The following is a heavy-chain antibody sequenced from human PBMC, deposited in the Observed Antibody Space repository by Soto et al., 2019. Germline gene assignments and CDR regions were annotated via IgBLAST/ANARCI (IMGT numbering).Heavy chain of an antibody. CDR1: GFTFRSYA. CDR3: ARRGIQLGYGGY. Sequence: GSLRLSCAASGFTFRSYAMSWVRQAPGKGLEWVSDISGSGASTYYADSVKGRFTISRDNSKNTLSLQMNSLRAEDTALYYCARRGIQLGYGGYWGQGTQVTVSS. V-gene: IGHV3-23*01. J-gene: IGHJ4*02. D-gene: IGHD5-18*01. CDR2: ISGSGAST.